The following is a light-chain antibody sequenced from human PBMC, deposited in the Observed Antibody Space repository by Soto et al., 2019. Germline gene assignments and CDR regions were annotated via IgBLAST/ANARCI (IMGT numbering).Light chain of an antibody. V-gene: IGKV1-6*01. J-gene: IGKJ1*01. CDR3: LQDYNFPPT. CDR1: QNNKND. CDR2: AAS. Sequence: IQLTHSPSCLSDSVPYIFTIXYLSSQNNKNDLGWYQQKPGKAPKLLIYAASSLQSGVPSRFSGSGSGTDFTLTISSLQPEDVATYYCLQDYNFPPTFGQGTKVDIK.